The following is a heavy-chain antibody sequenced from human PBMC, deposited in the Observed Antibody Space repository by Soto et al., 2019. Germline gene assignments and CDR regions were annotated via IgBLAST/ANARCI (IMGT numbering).Heavy chain of an antibody. CDR3: ARGRYYGSGSPRYYYYYYMDV. D-gene: IGHD3-10*01. Sequence: ASETLSLTCTVSGGSISSYYWSWIRQPPGKGLEWIGYIYYSGSTNYNPSLKSRVTISVDTSKNQFSLKLSSVTAADTAVYYCARGRYYGSGSPRYYYYYYMDVWGKGTTVTVSS. CDR2: IYYSGST. J-gene: IGHJ6*03. CDR1: GGSISSYY. V-gene: IGHV4-59*12.